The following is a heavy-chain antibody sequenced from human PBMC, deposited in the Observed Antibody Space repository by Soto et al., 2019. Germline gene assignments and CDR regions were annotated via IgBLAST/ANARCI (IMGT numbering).Heavy chain of an antibody. CDR2: INHSGST. CDR3: ARETYGDYVGYFDP. J-gene: IGHJ5*02. CDR1: GGTFIDFY. Sequence: LELMSVTSTVLGGTFIDFYCRCIRQPPGKGLEWIGEINHSGSTNYNPSLKSRVIISVDRSKNQFSLKVSSVTAADTAVYYCARETYGDYVGYFDPWGQGTLVTVSS. D-gene: IGHD4-17*01. V-gene: IGHV4-34*01.